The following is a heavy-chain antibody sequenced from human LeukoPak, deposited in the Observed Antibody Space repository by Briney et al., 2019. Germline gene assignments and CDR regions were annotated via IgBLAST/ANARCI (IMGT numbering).Heavy chain of an antibody. Sequence: EASVKVSCKASGYTLTNYAIHWVRQAPGQRLEWMGWFNSDTGNTEYSQKFQGRVSITRATSANTSYMELNRLRPEDTAVFYCVRGGPNKSGWTLVYWGQGTLVTVSS. CDR2: FNSDTGNT. D-gene: IGHD6-19*01. CDR3: VRGGPNKSGWTLVY. J-gene: IGHJ4*02. V-gene: IGHV1-3*01. CDR1: GYTLTNYA.